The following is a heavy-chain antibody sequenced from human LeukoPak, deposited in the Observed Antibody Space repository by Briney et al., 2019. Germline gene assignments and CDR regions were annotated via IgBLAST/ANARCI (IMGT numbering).Heavy chain of an antibody. V-gene: IGHV3-53*01. D-gene: IGHD6-13*01. Sequence: GGSLRLSCAASGFSVSSNYMNWVRQAPGKGLEWVSLINSGGSTYYADSVKGRFTISRDNSKNTLYLQLNSMRDEDTAVYYCAREYSAFDYWGQGTLVTVSS. J-gene: IGHJ4*02. CDR1: GFSVSSNY. CDR2: INSGGST. CDR3: AREYSAFDY.